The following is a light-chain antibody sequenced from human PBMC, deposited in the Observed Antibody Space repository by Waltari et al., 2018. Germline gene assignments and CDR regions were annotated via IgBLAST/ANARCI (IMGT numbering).Light chain of an antibody. V-gene: IGKV3-11*01. CDR3: QQRSNWPGT. CDR1: QSVSSY. CDR2: DTS. J-gene: IGKJ1*01. Sequence: EIVLTQSPAPLSLSPGERATLSCRASQSVSSYLAWYQQKPGQAPRLLIYDTSNRATGIPARFSGSGYGTDFTLTISSLEPEDCAVYYCQQRSNWPGTFGQGTKVEIK.